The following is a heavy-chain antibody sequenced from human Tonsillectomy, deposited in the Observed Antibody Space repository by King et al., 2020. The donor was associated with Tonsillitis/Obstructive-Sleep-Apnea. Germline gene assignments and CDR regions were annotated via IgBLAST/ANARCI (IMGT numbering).Heavy chain of an antibody. CDR1: GGSVRSGSYY. Sequence: VQLQESGPGLVKPSETLSLTCSVSGGSVRSGSYYWSWIRQPPGKGLEWIGYIYYSGSTNYNPSLKSRVTISVDTSKNQFSLKLRSVTAADTAMYYCARGGGNYYYYYMDVWGKGTTVTVSS. J-gene: IGHJ6*03. CDR3: ARGGGNYYYYYMDV. D-gene: IGHD3-16*01. CDR2: IYYSGST. V-gene: IGHV4-61*01.